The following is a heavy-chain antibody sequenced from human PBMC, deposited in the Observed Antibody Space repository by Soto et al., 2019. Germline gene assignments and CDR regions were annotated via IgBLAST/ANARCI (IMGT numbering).Heavy chain of an antibody. V-gene: IGHV1-46*03. J-gene: IGHJ4*02. CDR2: NNPSGGST. D-gene: IGHD3-10*01. Sequence: QVQLVQSGAEVKKPGASVKVSCKASGYTFTSYYMHWVRQAPGQGLEWMGINNPSGGSTSYAQKFQGRVTMTRDTSTSTVYMELSSLRSEDTAVYYCASRAGSGSYLDYWGQGTLVTVSS. CDR3: ASRAGSGSYLDY. CDR1: GYTFTSYY.